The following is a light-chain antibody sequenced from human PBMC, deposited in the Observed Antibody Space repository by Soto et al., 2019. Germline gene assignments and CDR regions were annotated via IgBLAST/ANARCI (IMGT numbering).Light chain of an antibody. CDR1: RSILYSSNNKNY. J-gene: IGKJ3*01. CDR2: WAS. Sequence: DIVMTQSPDSLAVSLGERATINCKSSRSILYSSNNKNYLAWYQQKPGQPPKLLIYWASTRESGVPDRFSGSGSGQDFTLTISSLQAEDVAVYYCQQYYTTPPFTYGPGTKVEIK. CDR3: QQYYTTPPFT. V-gene: IGKV4-1*01.